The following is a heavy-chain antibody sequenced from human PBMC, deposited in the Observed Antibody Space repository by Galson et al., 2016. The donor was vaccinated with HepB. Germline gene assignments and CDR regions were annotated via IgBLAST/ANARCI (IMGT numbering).Heavy chain of an antibody. Sequence: SVKVSCKVSGYTLTKLSMHWVRQAPGKGLEWMGGFDPEDGETIHAQKFQGRVTMTEDTSTDTAYMELSSLTSEGTALYYCGTVRYYYDGSGSHYGMDVWGQGTTVTVSS. D-gene: IGHD3-22*01. CDR3: GTVRYYYDGSGSHYGMDV. CDR2: FDPEDGET. CDR1: GYTLTKLS. J-gene: IGHJ6*02. V-gene: IGHV1-24*01.